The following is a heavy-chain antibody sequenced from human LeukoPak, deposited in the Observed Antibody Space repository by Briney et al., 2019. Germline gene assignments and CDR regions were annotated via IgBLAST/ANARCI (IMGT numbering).Heavy chain of an antibody. Sequence: RGESLKISCKGSGYSFTSYWIGWVRQMPGKGLEWMGIIYPGDSDTRYSPSFQGQVTTSADKSISTAYLQWSSLKASDTAMYYCACSSSWSSYYYGMDVWGQGTTVTVSS. V-gene: IGHV5-51*01. D-gene: IGHD6-13*01. J-gene: IGHJ6*02. CDR1: GYSFTSYW. CDR3: ACSSSWSSYYYGMDV. CDR2: IYPGDSDT.